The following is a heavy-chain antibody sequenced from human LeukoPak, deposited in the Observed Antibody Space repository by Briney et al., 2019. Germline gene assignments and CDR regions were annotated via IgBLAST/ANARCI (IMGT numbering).Heavy chain of an antibody. CDR3: ATVYGGRRLVRHDAFDI. Sequence: ASVKVSCKVSGYTLTELSMHWVRQAPGKGLEWMGGFDPEDGETIYAQKFQGRVTMTEDTSTDTAYMELSSLRSEDTAVYYCATVYGGRRLVRHDAFDIWAKGQWSPSLQ. V-gene: IGHV1-24*01. CDR2: FDPEDGET. J-gene: IGHJ3*02. CDR1: GYTLTELS. D-gene: IGHD6-19*01.